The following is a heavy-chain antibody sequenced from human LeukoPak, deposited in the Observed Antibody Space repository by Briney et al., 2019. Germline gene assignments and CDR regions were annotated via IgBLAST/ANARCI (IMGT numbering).Heavy chain of an antibody. J-gene: IGHJ6*04. V-gene: IGHV3-23*01. Sequence: PGGSLRLSCAASGFTFSSYAMSWVRQAPGKGLEWVSAISGSGGSTYYADSVKGRFTISRDTAKNSLFLQMNGLRAEDTAVYYCARGHQLFFYGLDVWGKGTAVTVSS. D-gene: IGHD1-1*01. CDR3: ARGHQLFFYGLDV. CDR2: ISGSGGST. CDR1: GFTFSSYA.